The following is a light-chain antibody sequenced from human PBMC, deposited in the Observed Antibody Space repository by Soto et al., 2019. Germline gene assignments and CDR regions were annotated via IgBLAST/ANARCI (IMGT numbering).Light chain of an antibody. CDR3: QQRSNWYT. Sequence: EIVLTQSPATLSLSPGERATLSCRASQSVSSYLAWYQQKLGQAPRLLIYDASNRATGIPARFSGSGSGTDFTLTISSLEPEDFAVYYCQQRSNWYTVGQGTKLEIK. J-gene: IGKJ2*01. CDR1: QSVSSY. V-gene: IGKV3-11*01. CDR2: DAS.